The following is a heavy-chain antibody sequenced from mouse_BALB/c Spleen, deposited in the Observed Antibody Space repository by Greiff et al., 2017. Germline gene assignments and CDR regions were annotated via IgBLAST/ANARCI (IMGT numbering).Heavy chain of an antibody. Sequence: EVQRVESGGGLVKPGGSLKLSCAASGFTFSSFGMHWVRQAPEKGLEWVAYISSGSSTIYYADTVKGRFTISRDNPKNTLFLQMTSLRSEDTAMYYCAREDYGPYAMDYWGQGTSVTVSS. V-gene: IGHV5-17*02. J-gene: IGHJ4*01. D-gene: IGHD1-1*01. CDR1: GFTFSSFG. CDR2: ISSGSSTI. CDR3: AREDYGPYAMDY.